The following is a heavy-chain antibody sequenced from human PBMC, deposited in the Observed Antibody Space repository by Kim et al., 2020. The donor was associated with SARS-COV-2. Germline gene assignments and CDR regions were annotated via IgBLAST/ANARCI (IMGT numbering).Heavy chain of an antibody. Sequence: GGSLRLSCAASGFTFSNSGMAWVRQAPGKGKEWVSAIGVSDSTFYSDSVKVRFIISRYNSENTLYLKLNSLRAEDTAIYYCAKERVGRCWGSYHDYWGQGTLVTVSS. CDR1: GFTFSNSG. D-gene: IGHD1-26*01. CDR3: AKERVGRCWGSYHDY. V-gene: IGHV3-23*01. CDR2: IGVSDST. J-gene: IGHJ4*02.